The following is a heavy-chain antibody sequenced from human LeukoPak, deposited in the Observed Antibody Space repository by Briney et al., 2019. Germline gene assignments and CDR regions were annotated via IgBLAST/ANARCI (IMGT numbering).Heavy chain of an antibody. J-gene: IGHJ6*02. V-gene: IGHV4-39*07. Sequence: SETLSLTCTVSGGSISSSSYYWGWIRQPPGKGLEWIGSIYYSGSTYYNPSLKSRVTISVDTSKNQFSLKLSSVTAADTAVYYCARVVASSSWSPHYGMDVWGQGTTVTVSS. CDR1: GGSISSSSYY. CDR2: IYYSGST. CDR3: ARVVASSSWSPHYGMDV. D-gene: IGHD6-13*01.